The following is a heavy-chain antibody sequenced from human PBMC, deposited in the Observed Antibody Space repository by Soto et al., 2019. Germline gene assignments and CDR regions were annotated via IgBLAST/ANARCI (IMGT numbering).Heavy chain of an antibody. V-gene: IGHV4-4*02. CDR3: VRYCSSNSCYRGAFDI. J-gene: IGHJ3*02. Sequence: SETLSLTCAVSSGSISSSNWWSGVRQPPGKGLEWIGEIYHSGSTNYNPSLKSRVTISEDKSKNQFSLKLSSVTAADTAVYYCVRYCSSNSCYRGAFDIWGQGTMVTVSS. CDR1: SGSISSSNW. D-gene: IGHD2-2*02. CDR2: IYHSGST.